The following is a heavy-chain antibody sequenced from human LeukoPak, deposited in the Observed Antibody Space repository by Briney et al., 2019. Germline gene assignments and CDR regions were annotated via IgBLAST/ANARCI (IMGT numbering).Heavy chain of an antibody. J-gene: IGHJ6*04. CDR2: IWYDGNNK. CDR3: ARGSESYDYYSYGMDV. V-gene: IGHV3-33*01. D-gene: IGHD5-12*01. Sequence: GRSLRRSCAASGFSFSAYGMHWVRQAPGKGLEWVALIWYDGNNKYYADSVKGRFTISRDNSKNTLYLQMNSLRAEDTAVYYCARGSESYDYYSYGMDVWGKGTTVTVS. CDR1: GFSFSAYG.